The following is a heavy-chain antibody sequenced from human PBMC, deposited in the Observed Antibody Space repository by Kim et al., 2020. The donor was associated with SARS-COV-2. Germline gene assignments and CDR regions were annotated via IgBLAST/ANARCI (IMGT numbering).Heavy chain of an antibody. Sequence: ADSVKGRFTISRDNSKNTLYLQMNSLRAEDTAVYYCAKAGYYDSSGDYDGWGQGTMVTVSS. V-gene: IGHV3-30*02. J-gene: IGHJ4*02. CDR3: AKAGYYDSSGDYDG. D-gene: IGHD3-22*01.